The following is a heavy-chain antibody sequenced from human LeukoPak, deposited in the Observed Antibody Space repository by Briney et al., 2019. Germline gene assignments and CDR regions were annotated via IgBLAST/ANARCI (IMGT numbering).Heavy chain of an antibody. J-gene: IGHJ6*02. CDR3: ARDRNDQYYYYYGMDV. CDR2: TSSSGSTI. D-gene: IGHD2-2*01. Sequence: PGGSLRLSCAASGLTFSDYYMSWIRQAPGKGLEWVSYTSSSGSTIYYADSVKGRFTISRDNAKNSLYLQMNSLRAEDTAVYYCARDRNDQYYYYYGMDVWGQGTTVTVSS. V-gene: IGHV3-11*01. CDR1: GLTFSDYY.